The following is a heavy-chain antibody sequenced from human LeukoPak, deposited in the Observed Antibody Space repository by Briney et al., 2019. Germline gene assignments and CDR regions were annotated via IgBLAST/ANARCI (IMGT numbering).Heavy chain of an antibody. CDR1: GFTFNSYG. CDR2: IRHDGSDK. V-gene: IGHV3-30*02. CDR3: TKESLPYCSTSSCSIDS. J-gene: IGHJ4*02. Sequence: GGSLRLSCAASGFTFNSYGMHWVRQAPGKGLECVAFIRHDGSDKYYADSVKGRFTISRDDSKNTLDLQMNSLRPQDTAVYYCTKESLPYCSTSSCSIDSWGQGTLVTVSS. D-gene: IGHD2-2*01.